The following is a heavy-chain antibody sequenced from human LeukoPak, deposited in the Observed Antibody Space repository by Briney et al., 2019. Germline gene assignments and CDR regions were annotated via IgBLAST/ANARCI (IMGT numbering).Heavy chain of an antibody. CDR2: IHPEGNEK. J-gene: IGHJ4*02. CDR3: ARGDDFSGDH. D-gene: IGHD1-1*01. Sequence: GGSLRLSCATSGFSFSNFWMSWVRQAPGRGLQWVASIHPEGNEKYHVESVKGRFIISRDNARNLLFLQMNGLRVEDTAVYYCARGDDFSGDHWGQGTLVTVSS. CDR1: GFSFSNFW. V-gene: IGHV3-7*04.